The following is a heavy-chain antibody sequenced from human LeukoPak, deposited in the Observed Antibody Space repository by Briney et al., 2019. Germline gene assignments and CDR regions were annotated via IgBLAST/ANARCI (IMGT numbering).Heavy chain of an antibody. V-gene: IGHV3-23*01. Sequence: GGSLRLSCAASGFTFSSYAMSWVRQAPGKGLEWVSAICSNDNNTYYANSVKGRFTISRDNSKNTLSLQLNSLRAGDTAVYYCAKGTSSSCYSAPNYWGQGTLVTVSS. D-gene: IGHD2-15*01. CDR2: ICSNDNNT. J-gene: IGHJ4*02. CDR1: GFTFSSYA. CDR3: AKGTSSSCYSAPNY.